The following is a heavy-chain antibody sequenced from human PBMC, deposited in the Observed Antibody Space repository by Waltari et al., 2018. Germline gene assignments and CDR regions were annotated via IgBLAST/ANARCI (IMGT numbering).Heavy chain of an antibody. D-gene: IGHD3-16*01. CDR2: TIPILGIA. Sequence: QVQLVQSGAEVKKPGSSVKVSCKASGGTFSSYAISWVRQAPGQGLGWMGGTIPILGIANYAQKFQGRVTITADKSTSTAYVELSSLSSEDTAVYYCARRRDIWGSYTFDYWGQGTLVTVSS. J-gene: IGHJ4*02. CDR1: GGTFSSYA. CDR3: ARRRDIWGSYTFDY. V-gene: IGHV1-69*10.